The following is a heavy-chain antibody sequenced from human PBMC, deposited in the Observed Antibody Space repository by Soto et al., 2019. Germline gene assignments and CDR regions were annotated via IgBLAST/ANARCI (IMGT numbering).Heavy chain of an antibody. CDR3: ARFDYGEHAFDT. J-gene: IGHJ4*02. D-gene: IGHD3-10*01. Sequence: QVHLQEVGPGLVEPSGTLSLTCVVSSGSVADSKWWTWVRQSPGKAMEWIGEIFHSGSSNYNPSLGRRVSMSIDTSKNQYSLQLASVTAADTAIYYCARFDYGEHAFDTWGQGTVVSVSS. CDR2: IFHSGSS. V-gene: IGHV4-4*02. CDR1: SGSVADSKW.